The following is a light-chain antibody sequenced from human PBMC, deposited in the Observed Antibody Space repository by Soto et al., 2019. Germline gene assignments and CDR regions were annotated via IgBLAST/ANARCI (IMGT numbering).Light chain of an antibody. Sequence: NFMLTQPHSVSESPGKTVSISCTRSSGSIASKYVQWYQQRPGSAPSTVIYEDKQRPSGVPDRFSGSIDSSSNSASLTISGLRTEDEADYYCQTYDSGISVFGGGTKVTVL. CDR2: EDK. CDR1: SGSIASKY. CDR3: QTYDSGISV. J-gene: IGLJ3*02. V-gene: IGLV6-57*03.